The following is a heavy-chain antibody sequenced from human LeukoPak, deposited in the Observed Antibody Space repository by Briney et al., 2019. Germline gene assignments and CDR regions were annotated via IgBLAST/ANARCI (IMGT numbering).Heavy chain of an antibody. Sequence: GESLRISCKGSGYIFNGYWISWVRQMPGKGLEWMGKIDPGDSQTIYSPSFQGHVIISIDKSISTAYLQWNSLKASDSAMYFCAVKGVVVGGLDIWGQGTMVAVSS. J-gene: IGHJ3*02. V-gene: IGHV5-10-1*01. CDR3: AVKGVVVGGLDI. D-gene: IGHD2-21*01. CDR2: IDPGDSQT. CDR1: GYIFNGYW.